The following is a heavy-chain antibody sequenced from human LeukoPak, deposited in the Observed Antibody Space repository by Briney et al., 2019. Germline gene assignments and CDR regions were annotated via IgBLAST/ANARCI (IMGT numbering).Heavy chain of an antibody. Sequence: GASVRVSCKASGYTFTTYYMHWVRQAPGQGLEWMGWINPNSGGTNYAQKFQGRVTMTRDTSISTAYMELSRLRSDDTAVYYCARVLNYYDSSGYLYYFDFWGQGALVTVSS. V-gene: IGHV1-2*02. D-gene: IGHD3-22*01. J-gene: IGHJ4*02. CDR1: GYTFTTYY. CDR2: INPNSGGT. CDR3: ARVLNYYDSSGYLYYFDF.